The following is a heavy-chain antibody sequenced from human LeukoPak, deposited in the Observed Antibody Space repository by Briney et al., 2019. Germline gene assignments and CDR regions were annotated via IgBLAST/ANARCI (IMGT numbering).Heavy chain of an antibody. CDR3: AKGRGRGEMHV. CDR2: ISGQGGSI. CDR1: GLTFRSEV. Sequence: PGGSLRLSCTASGLTFRSEVMTWVRQAPGKGLEWVSSISGQGGSIYYKDSVKGRFTLSRDNSKNTVHLERKNLRFEHTAVYYCAKGRGRGEMHVWGKGTTVTVSS. V-gene: IGHV3-23*01. D-gene: IGHD3-16*01. J-gene: IGHJ6*04.